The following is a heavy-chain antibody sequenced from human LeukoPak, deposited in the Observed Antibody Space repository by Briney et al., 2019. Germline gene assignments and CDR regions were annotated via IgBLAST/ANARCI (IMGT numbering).Heavy chain of an antibody. CDR2: IIASGGST. J-gene: IGHJ4*02. V-gene: IGHV3-23*01. CDR3: AKDFLGRGYSDVVGLVFDY. D-gene: IGHD5-18*01. Sequence: GGSLRLSCAASGFAFSSYTMSWVRQAPPKGLEWVSSIIASGGSTYYADSLKGRFTISRDNSKNPLYLQMNSLRAEDTAVYYCAKDFLGRGYSDVVGLVFDYWGQGTLVPVSS. CDR1: GFAFSSYT.